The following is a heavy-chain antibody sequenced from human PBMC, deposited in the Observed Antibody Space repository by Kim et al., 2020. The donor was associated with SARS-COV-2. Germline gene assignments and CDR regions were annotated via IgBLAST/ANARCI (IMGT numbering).Heavy chain of an antibody. J-gene: IGHJ6*02. CDR2: VSTDGTNK. V-gene: IGHV3-30*09. D-gene: IGHD3-16*01. CDR1: AFTFNTYA. Sequence: GGSLRLSCAGSAFTFNTYAIHWVRQAPGRGLEWVALVSTDGTNKYFADSVKGRFAISRDNSKTTLFLQMNSLRVEDTAVYYCANLGASDHLHLYYVMDVWRQGTSVAVSS. CDR3: ANLGASDHLHLYYVMDV.